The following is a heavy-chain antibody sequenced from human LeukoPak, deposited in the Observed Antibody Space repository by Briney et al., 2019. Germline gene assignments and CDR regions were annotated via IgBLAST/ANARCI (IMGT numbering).Heavy chain of an antibody. V-gene: IGHV3-21*01. J-gene: IGHJ4*02. CDR3: ARGLLIGTAYDY. CDR1: GFTFSTYS. Sequence: EGSLRLSCAASGFTFSTYSMNWVRQAPGKGLEWVSFISSSSSYIYYADSVKGRFTISRDNAKNSLYLQMNSLRVEDTAVYYCARGLLIGTAYDYWGQGTLVTVSS. CDR2: ISSSSSYI.